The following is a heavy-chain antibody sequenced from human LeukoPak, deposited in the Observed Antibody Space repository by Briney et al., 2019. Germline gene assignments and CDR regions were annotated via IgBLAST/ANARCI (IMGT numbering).Heavy chain of an antibody. CDR3: WYSSSWFSSVFDI. CDR2: IIPIFGTA. Sequence: GASVKVSCKASGGTFSSYAISWVRQAPGQGLEWMGGIIPIFGTANYAQKFQGRVTITTDESTSTAYMELSSLRSEDTAVYYCWYSSSWFSSVFDIWGQGTMVTVSS. CDR1: GGTFSSYA. V-gene: IGHV1-69*05. J-gene: IGHJ3*02. D-gene: IGHD6-13*01.